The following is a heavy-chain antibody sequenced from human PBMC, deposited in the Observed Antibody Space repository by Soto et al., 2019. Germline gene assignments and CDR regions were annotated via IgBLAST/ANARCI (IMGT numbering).Heavy chain of an antibody. V-gene: IGHV1-18*01. CDR1: GYTFTIYG. J-gene: IGHJ6*02. CDR3: ARALGYSGYAGMDV. Sequence: QVQLVQSGGEVKKPGASVKVSCKASGYTFTIYGINWVRQAPGQGLEWMGWISPDTGNTNYAQKHQGRVTMTTDTSTSTGYMELRSLRSDDTAVYYCARALGYSGYAGMDVWGQGTTVTVSS. D-gene: IGHD5-12*01. CDR2: ISPDTGNT.